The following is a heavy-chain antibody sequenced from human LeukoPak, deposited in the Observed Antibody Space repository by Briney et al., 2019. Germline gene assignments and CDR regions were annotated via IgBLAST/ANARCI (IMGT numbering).Heavy chain of an antibody. J-gene: IGHJ3*02. CDR3: AKSGYSSSWRSRGAFDI. V-gene: IGHV3-23*01. CDR1: GFTFSSYA. CDR2: ISGSGGST. D-gene: IGHD6-13*01. Sequence: GGSLRLSCAASGFTFSSYAMSWVRQAPGKGLEWVSAISGSGGSTYYADSVKGRFTISRDNSKNTLYLQMNSLRAEDTAVYYCAKSGYSSSWRSRGAFDIWGQGTMVTVSS.